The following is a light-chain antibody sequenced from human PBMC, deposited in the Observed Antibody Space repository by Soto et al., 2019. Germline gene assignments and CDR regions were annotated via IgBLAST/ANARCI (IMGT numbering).Light chain of an antibody. Sequence: VRITQIPTSLSASLGDTVTITCRASQGIRNYLAWYQQKPGKAPKLLIYDASSLESGVPSRFSGSGSGTEFTLTISSLQPDDFATYYCQQYNSYSWTFGQGTKVDIK. CDR3: QQYNSYSWT. J-gene: IGKJ1*01. V-gene: IGKV1-16*01. CDR2: DAS. CDR1: QGIRNY.